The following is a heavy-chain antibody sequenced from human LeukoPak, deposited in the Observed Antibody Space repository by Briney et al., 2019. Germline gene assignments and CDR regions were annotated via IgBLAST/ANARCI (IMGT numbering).Heavy chain of an antibody. Sequence: SVKVSCKASGGTFGSYAISWVRQAPGQGLEWMGRIIPIFGTANYAQKFQGRVTITTDESTSTAYMELSSLRPEDTAVYYGAKTPIPGIAVAEDYWGQGTLVTVSS. CDR2: IIPIFGTA. CDR3: AKTPIPGIAVAEDY. V-gene: IGHV1-69*05. D-gene: IGHD6-19*01. J-gene: IGHJ4*02. CDR1: GGTFGSYA.